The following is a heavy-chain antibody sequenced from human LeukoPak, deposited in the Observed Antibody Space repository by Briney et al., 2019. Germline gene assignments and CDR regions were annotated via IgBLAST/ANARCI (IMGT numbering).Heavy chain of an antibody. CDR3: ARDARPRYYDSSGYLNWFDP. CDR2: IIPSFGTA. J-gene: IGHJ5*02. CDR1: GGTFSSYA. D-gene: IGHD3-22*01. Sequence: SVKVSCKASGGTFSSYAISWVRQAPGQGLQWMGGIIPSFGTANYAQKFQGRITITTDESTSTAYMQLSSLRSEDTTEHYCARDARPRYYDSSGYLNWFDPLGQRTRVTVSS. V-gene: IGHV1-69*05.